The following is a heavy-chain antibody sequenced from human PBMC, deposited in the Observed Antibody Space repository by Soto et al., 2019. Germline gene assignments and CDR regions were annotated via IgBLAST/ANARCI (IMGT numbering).Heavy chain of an antibody. D-gene: IGHD1-26*01. J-gene: IGHJ6*02. CDR3: ARSGSVPYYYYGLDV. CDR1: GYTFTSYY. V-gene: IGHV1-46*01. CDR2: INPIGGST. Sequence: ASVKVSCKASGYTFTSYYMHWVRQAPGQGLEWMGIINPIGGSTSYAQKFQGRVTMTRDTSTSTVYMELGSLTSDGTAVYYCARSGSVPYYYYGLDVWVQGTRVSVSS.